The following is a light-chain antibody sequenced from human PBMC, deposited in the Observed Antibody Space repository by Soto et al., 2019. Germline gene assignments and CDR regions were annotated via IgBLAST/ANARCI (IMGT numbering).Light chain of an antibody. J-gene: IGLJ1*01. V-gene: IGLV2-14*01. Sequence: QSVLAQPASVSGSPGQSITISCTGTTSDVGNYNCVSWFQQHPGKPPKLMIYEVTNRPSGVSNRFSGSKAGITASLTISGLQAEDEADYYCSSYTTNTTLVFGTGTKVTVL. CDR2: EVT. CDR3: SSYTTNTTLV. CDR1: TSDVGNYNC.